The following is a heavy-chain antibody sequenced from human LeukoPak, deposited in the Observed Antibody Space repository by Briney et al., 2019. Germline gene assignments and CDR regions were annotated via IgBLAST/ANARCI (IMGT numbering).Heavy chain of an antibody. CDR1: GFTFSSYS. Sequence: GGSLRLSCAASGFTFSSYSMNWVRQAPGKGLVWVSRINSDGSTTSYADSVKGRFTISRDNSKNTLYLQMNSLRAEDTAVYFCARVATGSYDWFHPWGQGTLVTVSS. CDR2: INSDGSTT. CDR3: ARVATGSYDWFHP. V-gene: IGHV3-74*01. J-gene: IGHJ5*02. D-gene: IGHD3-10*01.